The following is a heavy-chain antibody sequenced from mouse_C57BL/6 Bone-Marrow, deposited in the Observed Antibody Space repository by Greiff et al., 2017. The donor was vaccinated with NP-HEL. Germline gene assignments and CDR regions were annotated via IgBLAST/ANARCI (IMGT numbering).Heavy chain of an antibody. CDR3: ALSGPHYFDY. D-gene: IGHD3-2*02. CDR1: GYTFTSYW. J-gene: IGHJ2*01. Sequence: VQLQQPGAELVKPGASVKLSCKASGYTFTSYWMQWVKQRPGQGLEWIGEIDPSDSYTNSNQKFKGKATLTVDTSSSTAYMQLSSLTSEDSAVYYCALSGPHYFDYWGQGTTLTVSS. CDR2: IDPSDSYT. V-gene: IGHV1-50*01.